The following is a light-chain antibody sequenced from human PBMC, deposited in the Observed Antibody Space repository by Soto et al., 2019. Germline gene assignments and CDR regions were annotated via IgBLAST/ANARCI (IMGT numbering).Light chain of an antibody. V-gene: IGKV3-20*01. Sequence: EIVLTQSPGTLSLSPGERATLSCRASQSLSSSYLAWYQQKPGQAPRLLIYGTSIRATGIPDRFSGSGSGTDFTLTITRLEPEDFAVYYCQRFGTSPPWTFDQGTKVEFK. CDR3: QRFGTSPPWT. CDR2: GTS. CDR1: QSLSSSY. J-gene: IGKJ1*01.